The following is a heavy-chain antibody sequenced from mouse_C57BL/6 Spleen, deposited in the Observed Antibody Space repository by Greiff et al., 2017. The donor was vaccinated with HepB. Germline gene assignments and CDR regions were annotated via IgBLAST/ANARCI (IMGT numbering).Heavy chain of an antibody. CDR3: ARHEKLGRAWFAY. Sequence: QVQLKESGAELVKPGASVKLSCKASGYTFTEYTIHGVKQRSGQGLEWIVWFYPGRGSIKNNEKLKDKATLTADKSSSTVYMELSRLTSEDSAVYFCARHEKLGRAWFAYWGQGTLVTDSA. CDR1: GYTFTEYT. D-gene: IGHD4-1*01. CDR2: FYPGRGSI. V-gene: IGHV1-62-2*01. J-gene: IGHJ3*01.